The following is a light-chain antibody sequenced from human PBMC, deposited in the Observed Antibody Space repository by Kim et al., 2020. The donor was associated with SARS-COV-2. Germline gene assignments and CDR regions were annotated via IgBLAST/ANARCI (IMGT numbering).Light chain of an antibody. CDR1: NIGSKS. CDR3: QVWDSAVV. CDR2: YDS. Sequence: SVAPGKTARITCGGNNIGSKSVHWDQQKPGQAPVLVIYYDSDRPSGIPERFSGSNSGNTATLTISRVEAGDEADYYCQVWDSAVVFGGGTQLTVL. J-gene: IGLJ2*01. V-gene: IGLV3-21*04.